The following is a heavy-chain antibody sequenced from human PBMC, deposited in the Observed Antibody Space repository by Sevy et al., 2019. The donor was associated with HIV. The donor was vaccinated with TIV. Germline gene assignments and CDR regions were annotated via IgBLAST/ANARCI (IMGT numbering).Heavy chain of an antibody. CDR3: ARVGWTITGTSTAFDI. CDR2: ISSNGGST. V-gene: IGHV3-64*01. J-gene: IGHJ3*02. CDR1: GFTFSSYA. D-gene: IGHD1-7*01. Sequence: GGSLRLSCAASGFTFSSYAMHWVRQAPGKGLEYVSAISSNGGSTYYANSVKGRLTISRDNSKNTLYLQMGSLRAEDMAVYYCARVGWTITGTSTAFDIWGQGTMVTVSS.